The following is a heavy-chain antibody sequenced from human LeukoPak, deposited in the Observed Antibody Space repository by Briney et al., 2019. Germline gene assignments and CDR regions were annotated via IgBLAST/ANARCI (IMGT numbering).Heavy chain of an antibody. CDR1: GFTLSSYA. CDR2: ISYDGSNK. Sequence: GGSLRLSCAASGFTLSSYAMHWVRQAPGKGLEWVAVISYDGSNKYYADSVKGRFTISRDNSKNTLYLQMNSLRAEDTAVYYCARNYAYFDYWGQGTLVTVSS. CDR3: ARNYAYFDY. V-gene: IGHV3-30-3*01. J-gene: IGHJ4*02. D-gene: IGHD1-7*01.